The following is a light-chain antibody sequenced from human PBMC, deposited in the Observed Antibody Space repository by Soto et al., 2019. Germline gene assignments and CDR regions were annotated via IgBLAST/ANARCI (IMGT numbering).Light chain of an antibody. Sequence: QSVLTQPASVSGSLGQSITISCTGTTRDIACYNYISWYQQLPGKAPKLMIYQVTIRPSGISNRFSGSKSGNTASLTISGLQAEDEADYYCTSFSSSTSLYVFGTGTKVTVL. CDR3: TSFSSSTSLYV. CDR1: TRDIACYNY. CDR2: QVT. J-gene: IGLJ1*01. V-gene: IGLV2-14*01.